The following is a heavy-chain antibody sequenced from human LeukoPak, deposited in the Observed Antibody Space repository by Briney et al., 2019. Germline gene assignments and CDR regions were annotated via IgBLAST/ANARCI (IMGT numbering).Heavy chain of an antibody. CDR2: IYYSGST. D-gene: IGHD3-3*01. Sequence: SETLSLTCTVSGGSISSYYWSWIRQPPGKGLEWIGYIYYSGSTNYNPSLKSRVTISVDTSKNQFSLKLSSVTAADTAVYYCAGKPDFWSGYDYWGQGTLVTVSS. V-gene: IGHV4-59*01. CDR1: GGSISSYY. J-gene: IGHJ4*02. CDR3: AGKPDFWSGYDY.